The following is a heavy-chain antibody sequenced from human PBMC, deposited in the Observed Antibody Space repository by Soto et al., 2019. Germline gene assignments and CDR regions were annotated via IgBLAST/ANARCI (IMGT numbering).Heavy chain of an antibody. Sequence: QVQLQQWGAGLLKPSETLSLTCAVYGGSFSGYYWTWIRQPPGTGLEWIGEINHSGSTNYNPSLKSRVTISVDTSKNQFSLKLTSVTAADTAVYYCASDKITGLLDYWGQGALVTVSS. CDR2: INHSGST. D-gene: IGHD2-8*02. CDR1: GGSFSGYY. V-gene: IGHV4-34*01. CDR3: ASDKITGLLDY. J-gene: IGHJ4*02.